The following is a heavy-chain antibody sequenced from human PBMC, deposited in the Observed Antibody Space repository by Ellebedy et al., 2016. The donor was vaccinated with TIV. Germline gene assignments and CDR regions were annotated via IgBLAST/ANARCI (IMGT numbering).Heavy chain of an antibody. CDR3: TRDSLDVLTGYSFDY. D-gene: IGHD3-9*01. CDR2: IRSKAYGGTT. Sequence: PGGSLRLSCGASGFTFSNYAMSWVRQAPGKGPEWVGFIRSKAYGGTTEYAASVKGRFTLSRDDSKSIAYLQMNSLKTEDTAVYYCTRDSLDVLTGYSFDYWGQGTLVTVSS. V-gene: IGHV3-49*04. J-gene: IGHJ4*02. CDR1: GFTFSNYA.